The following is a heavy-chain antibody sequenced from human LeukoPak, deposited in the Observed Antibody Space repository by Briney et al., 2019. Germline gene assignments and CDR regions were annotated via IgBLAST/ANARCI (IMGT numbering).Heavy chain of an antibody. CDR3: ARDMGQYCSGGSCYSNYYYYYMDV. CDR2: IYYSGST. Sequence: SETLSLTCTVSSGSISTSNYYWGWVRQPPGKGLEWIGSIYYSGSTYYNPSLKSRVTISVDTSKNQFSLKLSSVTAADTAVYYCARDMGQYCSGGSCYSNYYYYYMDVWGKGTTVTISS. CDR1: SGSISTSNYY. J-gene: IGHJ6*03. V-gene: IGHV4-39*07. D-gene: IGHD2-15*01.